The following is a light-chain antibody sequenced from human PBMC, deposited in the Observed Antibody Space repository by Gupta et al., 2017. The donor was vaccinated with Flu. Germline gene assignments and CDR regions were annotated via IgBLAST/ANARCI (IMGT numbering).Light chain of an antibody. J-gene: IGLJ2*01. V-gene: IGLV2-14*01. CDR1: SDIGGYNY. CDR2: EVS. Sequence: SDIGGYNYGAWYQQHPGKAPKLLISEVSRRPSGVSTRFSASKSGNTASLTISALQAEDEADYYCTSYTSRGTRIFGGGTKLTVL. CDR3: TSYTSRGTRI.